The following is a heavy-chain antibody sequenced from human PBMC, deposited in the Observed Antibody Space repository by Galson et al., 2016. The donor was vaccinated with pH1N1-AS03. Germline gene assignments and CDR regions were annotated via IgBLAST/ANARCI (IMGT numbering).Heavy chain of an antibody. CDR2: ISGFGTNI. CDR1: GFIFTTYS. D-gene: IGHD4-11*01. CDR3: AKDSYSKADC. Sequence: SLRLSCAASGFIFTTYSMNWVRQAPGKGLEWVSSISGFGTNIYYYAESVQGRFTISRENAKRSLSLQMNSLRAEDTAVYYCAKDSYSKADCWGQGTLVTVSS. J-gene: IGHJ4*02. V-gene: IGHV3-21*04.